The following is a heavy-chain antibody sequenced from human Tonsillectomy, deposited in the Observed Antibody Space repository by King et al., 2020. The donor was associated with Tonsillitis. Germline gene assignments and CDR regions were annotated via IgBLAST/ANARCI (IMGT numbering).Heavy chain of an antibody. CDR1: GYTFINYG. J-gene: IGHJ6*02. D-gene: IGHD3-22*01. V-gene: IGHV1-18*04. CDR2: ISVYNGNT. CDR3: ARSPYYYDSSGYYGHYYYSGMDV. Sequence: VQLVQSGAEVKKPGASVKVSCKASGYTFINYGISWVRQAPGQGLEWMGWISVYNGNTNYAQKFQGRVTMTTDTSTSTAYMELRSLRSDDTAVYYCARSPYYYDSSGYYGHYYYSGMDVWGQGTTVTVSS.